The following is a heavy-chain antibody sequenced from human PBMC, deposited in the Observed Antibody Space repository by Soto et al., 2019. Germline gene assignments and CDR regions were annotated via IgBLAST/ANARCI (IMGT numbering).Heavy chain of an antibody. CDR1: GYTFTSYG. V-gene: IGHV1-18*01. CDR3: ARGKVATILHYGMDV. D-gene: IGHD5-12*01. J-gene: IGHJ6*02. CDR2: ISAYNGNT. Sequence: ASVKVSCKASGYTFTSYGISWVRQAPGQGLEWMGWISAYNGNTNYAQKLQGRVTMTTDTSTSTAYMELRSLRSDDTAVYYCARGKVATILHYGMDVWGQGTTVTVSS.